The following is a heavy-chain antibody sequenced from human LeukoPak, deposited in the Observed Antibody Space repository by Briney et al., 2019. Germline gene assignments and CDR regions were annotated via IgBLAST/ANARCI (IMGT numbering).Heavy chain of an antibody. CDR2: TSNDGSSK. D-gene: IGHD4-23*01. J-gene: IGHJ4*02. Sequence: GGSLRLSCAASKFTFSTFAMHWVRQAPGRGLEWVALTSNDGSSKYYTDSVKGRFTISRDNSKNTLYLQMNSLRAEDTAVYYCAREGGDLRWKNRFDFWGQGTLVTVSS. CDR3: AREGGDLRWKNRFDF. V-gene: IGHV3-30-3*01. CDR1: KFTFSTFA.